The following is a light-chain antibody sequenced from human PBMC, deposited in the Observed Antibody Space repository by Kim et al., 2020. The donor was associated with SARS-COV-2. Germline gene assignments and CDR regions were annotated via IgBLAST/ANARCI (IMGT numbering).Light chain of an antibody. CDR3: NSRDSSGNHLL. J-gene: IGLJ2*01. CDR2: GKN. CDR1: NLRNYY. Sequence: LGQTRRMTYQGDNLRNYYASWQQQKPGQAPVHVIYGKNKRPSGIPDRFSGSSSGNTASLTITGAQAEDEADYYCNSRDSSGNHLLFGGGTQLTVL. V-gene: IGLV3-19*01.